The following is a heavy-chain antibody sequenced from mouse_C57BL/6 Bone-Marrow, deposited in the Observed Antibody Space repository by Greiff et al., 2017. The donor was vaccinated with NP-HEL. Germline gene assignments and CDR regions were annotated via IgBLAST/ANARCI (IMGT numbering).Heavy chain of an antibody. CDR1: GYSFTSYY. CDR2: IYPGSGNT. CDR3: ALWLFAY. V-gene: IGHV1-66*01. J-gene: IGHJ3*01. D-gene: IGHD2-2*01. Sequence: QVQLQQSGPELVKPGASVKISCKASGYSFTSYYIHWVKQRPGQGLEWIGWIYPGSGNTKYNEKFKGKATLTADTSSRTAYMQLSSLTSEDSAVYYCALWLFAYWGQGTLVTVSA.